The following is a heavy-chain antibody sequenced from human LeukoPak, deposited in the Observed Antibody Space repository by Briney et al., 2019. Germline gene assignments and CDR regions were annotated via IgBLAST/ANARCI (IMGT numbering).Heavy chain of an antibody. D-gene: IGHD4-17*01. J-gene: IGHJ6*02. CDR3: ARSGVNDYGDYVSYYYGMDV. V-gene: IGHV5-51*04. Sequence: GESLKISCKGSGYSFTSYWIGWVRQMPGKGLEWMGIIYPGDSDTRYSPSFQGQVTISADKPISTAYLQWSSLKASDTAMYYCARSGVNDYGDYVSYYYGMDVWGQGTTVTVSS. CDR2: IYPGDSDT. CDR1: GYSFTSYW.